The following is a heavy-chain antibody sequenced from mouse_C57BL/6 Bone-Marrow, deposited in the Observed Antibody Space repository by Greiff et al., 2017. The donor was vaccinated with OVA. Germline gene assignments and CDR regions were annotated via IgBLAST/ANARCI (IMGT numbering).Heavy chain of an antibody. CDR2: IYPGSGST. CDR1: GYTFTSYW. CDR3: APHYYGSSYYALDY. V-gene: IGHV1-55*01. J-gene: IGHJ4*01. Sequence: QVQLQQPGAELVKPGASVKMSCKASGYTFTSYWITWVKQRPGQGLEWIGDIYPGSGSTNYNEKFKSKATLTVYTSSSTAYMQLSSLTSEDSAVYYCAPHYYGSSYYALDYWGQGTSVTVSS. D-gene: IGHD1-1*01.